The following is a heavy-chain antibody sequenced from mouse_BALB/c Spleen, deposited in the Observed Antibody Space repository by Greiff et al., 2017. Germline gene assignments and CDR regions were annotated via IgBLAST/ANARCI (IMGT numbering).Heavy chain of an antibody. D-gene: IGHD1-1*01. CDR3: TREYYYGSSYGFAY. V-gene: IGHV5-6-4*01. CDR2: ISSGGSYT. J-gene: IGHJ3*01. CDR1: GFTFSSYT. Sequence: EVKLVESGGGLVKPGGSLKLSCAASGFTFSSYTMSWVRQTPEKRLEWVATISSGGSYTYYPDSVKGRFTISRDNAKNTLYLQMSSLKSEDTAMYYCTREYYYGSSYGFAYWGQGTLVTVSA.